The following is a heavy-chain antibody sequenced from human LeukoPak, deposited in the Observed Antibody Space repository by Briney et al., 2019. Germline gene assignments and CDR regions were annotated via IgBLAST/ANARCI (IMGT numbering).Heavy chain of an antibody. J-gene: IGHJ4*02. V-gene: IGHV3-53*01. CDR1: GFTFSSYS. Sequence: PGGSLRLSCVASGFTFSSYSMNWVRQAPGKGLEWVSVIYSGGSTYYADSVKGRFTISRDNSKNTLYLQMNSLRAEDTAVYYCARGLQTFDYWGQGTLVTVSS. CDR3: ARGLQTFDY. CDR2: IYSGGST.